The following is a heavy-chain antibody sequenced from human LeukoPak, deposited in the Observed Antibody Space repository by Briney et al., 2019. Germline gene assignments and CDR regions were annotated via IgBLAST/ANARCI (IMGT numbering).Heavy chain of an antibody. CDR2: INPSGDTV. D-gene: IGHD2-8*02. V-gene: IGHV1-46*01. CDR1: GYTFINYY. CDR3: ARTLADAGANH. Sequence: ASVTVSCKASGYTFINYYIHWVRQAPGQGLEWMGRINPSGDTVNYAQKFQDRVTMTRDTATNTVYLDPSSLRSDDTAIYYCARTLADAGANHWGQGTLVTVSS. J-gene: IGHJ5*02.